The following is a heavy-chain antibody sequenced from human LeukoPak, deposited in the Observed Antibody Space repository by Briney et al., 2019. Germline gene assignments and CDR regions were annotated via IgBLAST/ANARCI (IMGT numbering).Heavy chain of an antibody. V-gene: IGHV3-48*03. CDR3: ASAHGGSGYDRPFDY. Sequence: GGSLRLSCTASRFSFSTYDMNWVCQVPGKGLGWVSYIDSSGSTTYYAGSVQGHFTISRDNAKNSLYLQMKSLRVEDTAFYYCASAHGGSGYDRPFDYWGQGTLVTVSS. D-gene: IGHD5-12*01. CDR2: IDSSGSTT. CDR1: RFSFSTYD. J-gene: IGHJ4*02.